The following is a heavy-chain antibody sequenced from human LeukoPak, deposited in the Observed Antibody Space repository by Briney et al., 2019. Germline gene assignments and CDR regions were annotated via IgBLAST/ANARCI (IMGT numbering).Heavy chain of an antibody. J-gene: IGHJ4*02. V-gene: IGHV3-23*01. CDR3: AKGAEIDH. Sequence: GGSLRLSCAASGFNFNNFAMSWVRQAPGKGLEWLSAMTGPADTTYYAESVKGRFTISRDYSKSMVFLQMNSLRVEDTAIYYCAKGAEIDHWGQGILVTVSS. CDR1: GFNFNNFA. CDR2: MTGPADTT.